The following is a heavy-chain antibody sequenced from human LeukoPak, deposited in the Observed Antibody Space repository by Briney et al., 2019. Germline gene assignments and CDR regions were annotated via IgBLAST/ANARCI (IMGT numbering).Heavy chain of an antibody. CDR3: AKDWADFWSGYFLFDY. CDR2: ISGNDGRT. Sequence: GGSLRLSCVVSGFTVSNNYMSWVPQAPRKGLEWVSAISGNDGRTYYAGSVKGRFTISRDNSKKTVYLQMNSLRAEDTAVYYCAKDWADFWSGYFLFDYWGRGTLVTVSS. D-gene: IGHD3-3*01. CDR1: GFTVSNNY. J-gene: IGHJ4*02. V-gene: IGHV3-23*01.